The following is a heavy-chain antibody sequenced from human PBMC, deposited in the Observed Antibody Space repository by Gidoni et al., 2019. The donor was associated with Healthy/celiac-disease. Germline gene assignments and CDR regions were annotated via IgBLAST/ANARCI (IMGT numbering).Heavy chain of an antibody. CDR3: ARATAVAGSWWFDP. Sequence: QVQLQESGPGLVKPSGTLSLTCTVSGGSLSSYSWRWIRQPPGKGLEWIGYVYYSGSTHNNPSLKSRVTIAVDTSKNQFSLKLSSVTAADTAVYYCARATAVAGSWWFDPWGQGTLVTVSS. V-gene: IGHV4-59*01. CDR1: GGSLSSYS. D-gene: IGHD6-19*01. J-gene: IGHJ5*02. CDR2: VYYSGST.